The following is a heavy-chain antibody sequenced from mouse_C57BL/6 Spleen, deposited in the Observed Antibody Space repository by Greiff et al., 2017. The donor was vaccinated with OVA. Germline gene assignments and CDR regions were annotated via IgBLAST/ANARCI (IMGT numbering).Heavy chain of an antibody. J-gene: IGHJ4*01. CDR3: ARESNYDAMDD. CDR2: INPGSGGT. CDR1: GYAFTNYL. D-gene: IGHD2-5*01. Sequence: VQLQQSGAELVRPGTSVKVSCKASGYAFTNYLIAWVKQRPGQGLEWIGVINPGSGGTNYNEKFKGKATLTADKSSSTAYMQLSSLTSEDSAVYFCARESNYDAMDDWGQGTSVTVSS. V-gene: IGHV1-54*01.